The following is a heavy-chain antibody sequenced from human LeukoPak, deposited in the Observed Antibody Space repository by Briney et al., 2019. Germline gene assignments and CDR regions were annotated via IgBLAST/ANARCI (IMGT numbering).Heavy chain of an antibody. CDR3: AKGTYSGSYSFDY. CDR1: GGSISSYY. Sequence: SETLSLTCTVSGGSISSYYWSWIRQPPGKGLEWIGYIYYSGSTNYNPSLKSRVTISVDTSKNQFSLKLSSVTAADTAVYYCAKGTYSGSYSFDYWGQGTLVTVSS. CDR2: IYYSGST. D-gene: IGHD1-26*01. V-gene: IGHV4-59*12. J-gene: IGHJ4*02.